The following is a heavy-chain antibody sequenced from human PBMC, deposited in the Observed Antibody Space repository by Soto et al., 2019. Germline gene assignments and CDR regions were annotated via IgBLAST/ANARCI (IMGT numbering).Heavy chain of an antibody. CDR3: ARIRGYWYGLDV. CDR2: ITGTGGNT. Sequence: GGSLRLSCAASGFTLSTYGMTWVRQAPGKGLEWVSAITGTGGNTYYVDSVKGRFTSSRDNSKNMLYLQVNSLRVEDTAVYYCARIRGYWYGLDVWGQGTTVTVSS. V-gene: IGHV3-23*01. J-gene: IGHJ6*02. CDR1: GFTLSTYG.